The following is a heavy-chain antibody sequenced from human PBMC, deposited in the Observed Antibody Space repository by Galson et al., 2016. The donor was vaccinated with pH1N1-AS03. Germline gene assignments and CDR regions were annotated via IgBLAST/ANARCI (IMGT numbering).Heavy chain of an antibody. V-gene: IGHV3-48*04. J-gene: IGHJ4*02. D-gene: IGHD5-24*01. CDR3: ASRRWLQNDYYFDH. CDR1: GFTFNTYG. Sequence: SLRLSCAASGFTFNTYGMFWVRQAPGKGLEWISYIGGGTDSIYYGDSVKGRFIVSRDNIRKSVYLQMNTLRVEDTALYYCASRRWLQNDYYFDHWGQGIRVTVSS. CDR2: IGGGTDSI.